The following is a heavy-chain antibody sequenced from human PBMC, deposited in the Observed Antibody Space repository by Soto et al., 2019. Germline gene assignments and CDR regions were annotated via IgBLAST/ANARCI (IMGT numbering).Heavy chain of an antibody. D-gene: IGHD3-22*01. CDR1: GYTFTSYA. Sequence: ASVKVSCKASGYTFTSYAISWVQQAPGQGLEWMGWISAYNGNTNYAQKLQGRVTMTTDTSTSTAYMELRSLRSDDTAVYYCARDYYYYDSSGYYYAKRKYYYYGMDVWGQGTTVTVSS. V-gene: IGHV1-18*01. J-gene: IGHJ6*02. CDR3: ARDYYYYDSSGYYYAKRKYYYYGMDV. CDR2: ISAYNGNT.